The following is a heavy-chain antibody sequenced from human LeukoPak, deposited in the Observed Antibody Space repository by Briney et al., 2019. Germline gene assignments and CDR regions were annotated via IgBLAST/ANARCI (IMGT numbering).Heavy chain of an antibody. CDR1: GFTFSSYA. Sequence: PGGSLRLSCAASGFTFSSYAMHWVRQAPGKGLEWVALMSYDGSNKYYADSVKGRFTISRDNSKNTLYLQMNSLRAEDTAVYYCARGYCSGGSCYDYWGQGTLVTVSS. CDR2: MSYDGSNK. CDR3: ARGYCSGGSCYDY. J-gene: IGHJ4*02. D-gene: IGHD2-15*01. V-gene: IGHV3-30-3*01.